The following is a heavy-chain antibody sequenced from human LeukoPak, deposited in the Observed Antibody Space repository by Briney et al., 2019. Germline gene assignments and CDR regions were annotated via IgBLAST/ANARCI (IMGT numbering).Heavy chain of an antibody. CDR2: INTNTGNP. CDR1: GYSFTNYA. V-gene: IGHV7-4-1*02. J-gene: IGHJ5*02. CDR3: ARDDNWFDP. Sequence: EASVKVSCKASGYSFTNYAMNWVRQAPGQGLEWMGWINTNTGNPTYAQGFTGRFVFSLDTSVSTAYLQISSLKAEDTAVYYCARDDNWFDPWGQGTLVTVSS.